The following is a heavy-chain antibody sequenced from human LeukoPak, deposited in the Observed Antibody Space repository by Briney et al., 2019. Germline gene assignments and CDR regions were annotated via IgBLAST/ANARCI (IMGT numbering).Heavy chain of an antibody. J-gene: IGHJ3*02. CDR3: ASLVGLRGPNGAFDI. CDR2: INHSGST. D-gene: IGHD4-17*01. Sequence: PSETLSLTCAVYGGSFSGYYWSWIRQPPGKGLEWIGEINHSGSTNYNPSLKSRVTISVDTSKNQFSLKLSSVTAADTAVYYCASLVGLRGPNGAFDIWGQGTMVTVSS. V-gene: IGHV4-34*01. CDR1: GGSFSGYY.